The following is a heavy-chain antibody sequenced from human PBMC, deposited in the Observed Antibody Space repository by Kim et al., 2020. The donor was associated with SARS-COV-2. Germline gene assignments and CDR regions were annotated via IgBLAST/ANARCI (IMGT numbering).Heavy chain of an antibody. J-gene: IGHJ4*02. CDR1: GFTFSNYW. Sequence: GGSLRLSCTASGFTFSNYWMHWVRQAPGKGLVWVSRIHSDGSSTTYAASVKGRFTISRDNTKNTLYLQMNSLRVEDMAVYYCVRVGNGFPDYWGQGTLVIVSS. CDR3: VRVGNGFPDY. CDR2: IHSDGSST. D-gene: IGHD7-27*01. V-gene: IGHV3-74*01.